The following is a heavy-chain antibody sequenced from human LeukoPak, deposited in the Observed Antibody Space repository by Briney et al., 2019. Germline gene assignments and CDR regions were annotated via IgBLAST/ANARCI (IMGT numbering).Heavy chain of an antibody. Sequence: GGSLRLSCAASGFTFSSYGMIWVRHAPGKGLEWVSTISDSGRYTYYADSVKGRFTISRDNAKNTLYLQRNRLRAEDTAVYYCARGNGGYYFDYWGQGSLVTVSS. CDR1: GFTFSSYG. J-gene: IGHJ4*02. V-gene: IGHV3-23*01. CDR3: ARGNGGYYFDY. D-gene: IGHD3-22*01. CDR2: ISDSGRYT.